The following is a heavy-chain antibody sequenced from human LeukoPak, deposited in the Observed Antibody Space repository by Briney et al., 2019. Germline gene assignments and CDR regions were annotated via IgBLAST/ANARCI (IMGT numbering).Heavy chain of an antibody. CDR2: IDDSGNT. J-gene: IGHJ3*02. CDR3: ARSDYHNSGSHTVFDAFDI. Sequence: SETLSLTCTASGGSISRYYWSWIRRPPGKGLEWIGYIDDSGNTNYNPSLKSQVTISVDKSKNQFSLKLSFVTAADTAMYYCARSDYHNSGSHTVFDAFDIWGQGTRVTVSS. D-gene: IGHD3-10*01. V-gene: IGHV4-59*01. CDR1: GGSISRYY.